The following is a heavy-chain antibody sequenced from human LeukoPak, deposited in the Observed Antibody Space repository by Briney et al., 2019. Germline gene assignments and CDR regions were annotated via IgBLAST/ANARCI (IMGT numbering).Heavy chain of an antibody. J-gene: IGHJ6*02. Sequence: SVKVSCKASGGTFSSYAISWVRQAPGQGLEWMGGIIPIFGTANYAQKFQGRVTITADESTSTAYMELSSLRSEDTAVYYCARVAYDHSSSWYYYGMDVWAKGPRSPSP. CDR1: GGTFSSYA. CDR3: ARVAYDHSSSWYYYGMDV. CDR2: IIPIFGTA. V-gene: IGHV1-69*13. D-gene: IGHD6-13*01.